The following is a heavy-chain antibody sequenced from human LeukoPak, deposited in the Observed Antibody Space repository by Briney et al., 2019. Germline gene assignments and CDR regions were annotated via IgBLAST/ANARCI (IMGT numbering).Heavy chain of an antibody. J-gene: IGHJ4*02. D-gene: IGHD6-19*01. CDR1: GFTFSNAW. CDR2: IKSKTDGGTT. V-gene: IGHV3-15*01. CDR3: TTEEQWLVYFDY. Sequence: GGSLRLSCAASGFTFSNAWMSWVRQAPGKGLEWVGRIKSKTDGGTTDYAAPVKGRFTISRDDSKNTLYLQMNSLKTEDTAVYYCTTEEQWLVYFDYRGQGTLVTVSS.